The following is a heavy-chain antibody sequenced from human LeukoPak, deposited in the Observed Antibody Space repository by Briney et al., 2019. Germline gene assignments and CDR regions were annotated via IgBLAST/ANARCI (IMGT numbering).Heavy chain of an antibody. CDR2: ISSSSSYI. CDR3: ARGGGSLMDV. J-gene: IGHJ6*03. V-gene: IGHV3-21*01. D-gene: IGHD3-3*01. CDR1: GFVFSNYS. Sequence: GSLRLSCAASGFVFSNYSMNWVRQAPGKGLEWVSSISSSSSYIFYADSVKGRFTISRDNAKNSLYLQMNSLRAEDTAVYYCARGGGSLMDVWGKGTTVTISS.